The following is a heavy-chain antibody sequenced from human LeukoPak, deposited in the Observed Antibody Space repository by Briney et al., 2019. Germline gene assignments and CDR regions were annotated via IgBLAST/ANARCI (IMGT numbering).Heavy chain of an antibody. J-gene: IGHJ4*02. CDR3: ARFNGYVD. CDR2: IYHSGST. Sequence: XKGLEWIGYIYHSGSTYYNPSLKSRVTISVDRSKNQFSLKLSSVTAADTAVYYCARFNGYVDWGQGTLVTVSS. D-gene: IGHD5-12*01. V-gene: IGHV4-30-2*01.